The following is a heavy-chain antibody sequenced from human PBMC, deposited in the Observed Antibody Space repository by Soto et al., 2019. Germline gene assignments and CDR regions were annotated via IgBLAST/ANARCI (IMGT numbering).Heavy chain of an antibody. CDR3: ARDVKQQLVD. J-gene: IGHJ4*02. D-gene: IGHD6-13*01. CDR1: GGSISSYY. Sequence: QVQLQESGPGLVNPSETLSLTCTVSGGSISSYYWSWIRQPPGKGLEWIGYIYYSGSTNYNPSLNSRVTISVDTSKNQYSLKLSSVTAADTAVYYCARDVKQQLVDWGQGTLVTVSS. CDR2: IYYSGST. V-gene: IGHV4-59*01.